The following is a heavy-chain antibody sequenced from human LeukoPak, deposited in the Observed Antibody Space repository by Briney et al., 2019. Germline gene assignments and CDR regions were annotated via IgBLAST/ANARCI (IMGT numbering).Heavy chain of an antibody. CDR3: AKDRGRYYDSSGYYWGYYFDS. Sequence: PGGSLRLSCAASGFTFSTYVVNWVRQAPGKGLEWVSTTSGSGGTTYYADSVKGRFTISRDNSKNTLYLQMSSLRAEDTAVYYCAKDRGRYYDSSGYYWGYYFDSWGQGILVTVST. J-gene: IGHJ4*02. D-gene: IGHD3-22*01. CDR1: GFTFSTYV. V-gene: IGHV3-23*01. CDR2: TSGSGGTT.